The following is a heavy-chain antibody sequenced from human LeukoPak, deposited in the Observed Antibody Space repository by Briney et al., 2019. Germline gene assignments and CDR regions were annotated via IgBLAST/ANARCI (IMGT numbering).Heavy chain of an antibody. CDR2: IYYTGST. D-gene: IGHD6-6*01. CDR3: ARHRAYSSSSPFDY. J-gene: IGHJ4*02. CDR1: GGSISSLY. V-gene: IGHV4-59*08. Sequence: SETLSLTCSVSGGSISSLYWSWIRQPPGKGLERIGYIYYTGSTNYNRSLKSRVTMFVDMSKNQFSLRLSSVTAADTAVYYCARHRAYSSSSPFDYWGQGTLVTVSS.